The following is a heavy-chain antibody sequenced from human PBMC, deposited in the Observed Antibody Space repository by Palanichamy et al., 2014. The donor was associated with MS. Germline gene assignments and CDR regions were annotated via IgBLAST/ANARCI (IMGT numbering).Heavy chain of an antibody. CDR1: GFTFGDYA. CDR2: IRSKAYGGTT. V-gene: IGHV3-49*05. D-gene: IGHD3-10*01. Sequence: EVQLVESGGGLVKPGRSLRLSCTASGFTFGDYAMSWFRQAPGKGLEWVGFIRSKAYGGTTEYAASVKGRFTISRDDSRSIAYLQMNSLKTEDTAVYYCTSDPERSGSGSYPYYYYGMDVWGQGTTVTGSS. J-gene: IGHJ6*02. CDR3: TSDPERSGSGSYPYYYYGMDV.